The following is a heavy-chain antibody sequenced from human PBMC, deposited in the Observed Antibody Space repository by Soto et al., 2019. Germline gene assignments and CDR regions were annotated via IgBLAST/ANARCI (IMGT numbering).Heavy chain of an antibody. CDR3: ARGSDPLIVGATNLDY. J-gene: IGHJ4*02. CDR1: LGTFSSYA. D-gene: IGHD1-26*01. CDR2: IIPIFVAS. V-gene: IGHV1-69*13. Sequence: ASVKVSFKASLGTFSSYAISCWRQAPGQGLEWSGAIIPIFVASDYAEKFECIVAVTADESTSTAYMELSSLRSEDTAVYYCARGSDPLIVGATNLDYWGQGTLVTVSS.